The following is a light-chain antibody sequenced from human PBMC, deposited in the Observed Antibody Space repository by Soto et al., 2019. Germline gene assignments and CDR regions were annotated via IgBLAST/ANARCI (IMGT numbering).Light chain of an antibody. J-gene: IGLJ2*01. V-gene: IGLV1-44*01. CDR2: SNN. CDR1: SSNIGSNT. Sequence: QSVLTQPPSASGTPGQRVTISCSGSSSNIGSNTVNWYQQLPGTAPKLLIYSNNKRPSGVPDRFSGSKSGTSASLAISGLQSEDEDDYYCASWDDSLNAVVFGGGTKLTVL. CDR3: ASWDDSLNAVV.